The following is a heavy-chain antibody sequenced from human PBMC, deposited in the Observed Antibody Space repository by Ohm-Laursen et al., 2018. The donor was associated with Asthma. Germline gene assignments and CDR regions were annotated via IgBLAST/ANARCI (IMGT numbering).Heavy chain of an antibody. CDR3: ANVGGYSYGSD. CDR1: GFTFRSYA. D-gene: IGHD5-18*01. J-gene: IGHJ4*02. Sequence: SLRLSCAASGFTFRSYAMHWVRQAPGKGLEWVAVGGSYYDGGLKYYADSVNGRFTVSRDDSKNTLYLQMNSLRAEDTAVYYCANVGGYSYGSDWGQGTLVTVSS. CDR2: GGSYYDGGLK. V-gene: IGHV3-30-3*01.